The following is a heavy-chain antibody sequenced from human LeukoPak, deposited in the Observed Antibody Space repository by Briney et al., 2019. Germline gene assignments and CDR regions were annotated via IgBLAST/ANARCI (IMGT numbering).Heavy chain of an antibody. CDR3: AKGRSSPSWRWFAP. CDR2: ISGSGGST. J-gene: IGHJ5*02. Sequence: GGSLRLSCAASGFTFSSYAMSWVRQAPGKGLEWVSAISGSGGSTYYADSVKGRFTISRDNSKNTLYLEMNSLRAEDTAVYYCAKGRSSPSWRWFAPWGQGTPVTVSS. D-gene: IGHD2-2*01. CDR1: GFTFSSYA. V-gene: IGHV3-23*01.